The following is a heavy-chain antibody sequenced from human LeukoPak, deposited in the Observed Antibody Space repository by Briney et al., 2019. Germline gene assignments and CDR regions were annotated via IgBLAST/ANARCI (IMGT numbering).Heavy chain of an antibody. J-gene: IGHJ3*02. CDR2: ISAYNGNT. Sequence: ASVKVSCKASGYTFTSYGISWVRQAPGKGLEWMGWISAYNGNTNYAQKLQGRATMTTDTSTSTAYMELRSLRSDDTAVYYCARVYYDSSGPGEDAFDIWGQGTMVTVSS. V-gene: IGHV1-18*01. CDR3: ARVYYDSSGPGEDAFDI. D-gene: IGHD3-22*01. CDR1: GYTFTSYG.